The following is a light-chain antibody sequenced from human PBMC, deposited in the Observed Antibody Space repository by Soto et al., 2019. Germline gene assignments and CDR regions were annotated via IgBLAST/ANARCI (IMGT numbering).Light chain of an antibody. J-gene: IGKJ4*01. V-gene: IGKV1-39*01. CDR2: AAS. Sequence: DIQMTQSPSSLSASVGDRVTITCRASQSISSYLNWYQQKPGKAPKLLIYAASSLQSGVPSRFSGSGSGTDFTLTISSLQPEDFATYYCQQDYNYSFGGGTKVDIK. CDR3: QQDYNYS. CDR1: QSISSY.